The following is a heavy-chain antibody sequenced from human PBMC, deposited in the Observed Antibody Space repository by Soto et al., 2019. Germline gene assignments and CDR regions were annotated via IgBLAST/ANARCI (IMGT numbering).Heavy chain of an antibody. V-gene: IGHV4-31*03. CDR2: ISYSGNT. CDR1: GASIRNASYC. CDR3: VRGPSPFCRSYKFLYFDS. D-gene: IGHD3-10*01. J-gene: IGHJ4*02. Sequence: PSETLSLTCTVSGASIRNASYCWSGIRQRAGEGLEWIGFISYSGNTYHSPSLKSRLLLSVDTSKNQFSLELSFVTDADTAVYYCVRGPSPFCRSYKFLYFDSWGQETLVTYPQ.